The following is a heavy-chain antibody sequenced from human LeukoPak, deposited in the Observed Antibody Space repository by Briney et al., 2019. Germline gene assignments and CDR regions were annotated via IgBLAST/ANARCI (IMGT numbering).Heavy chain of an antibody. V-gene: IGHV1-2*02. CDR2: INPNSGGT. CDR3: VGGITVTHDTPWTADFDY. J-gene: IGHJ4*02. Sequence: ASVKVSCKASGYTFTGHYMHWVRQAPGQGLEWMGWINPNSGGTNYAQKFQGRVTMTRDTSISTAYMELSRLRSDDTAVYYCVGGITVTHDTPWTADFDYWGQGTLVTVSS. D-gene: IGHD4-4*01. CDR1: GYTFTGHY.